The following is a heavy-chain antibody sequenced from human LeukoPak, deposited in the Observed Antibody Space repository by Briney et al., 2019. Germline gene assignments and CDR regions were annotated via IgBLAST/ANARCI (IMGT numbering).Heavy chain of an antibody. CDR1: GGTFSSYA. Sequence: SVKVSCKASGGTFSSYAISGVRQAPCQGLEWMGRIIPILGIANYAQKFQGRVTITADKCTSTAYMELSSVRSEDTAVYYCASGLAVGVRYYYYGMDVWGQGTTVTVSS. CDR3: ASGLAVGVRYYYYGMDV. V-gene: IGHV1-69*04. CDR2: IIPILGIA. J-gene: IGHJ6*02. D-gene: IGHD2-21*01.